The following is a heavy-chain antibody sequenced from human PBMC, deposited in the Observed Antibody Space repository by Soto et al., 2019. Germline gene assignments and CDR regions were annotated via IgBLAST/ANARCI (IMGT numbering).Heavy chain of an antibody. J-gene: IGHJ2*01. Sequence: QVHLVESGGGVVQPGRSLTLSCTASGITFSSFAVHWVRQSPGKGLDWVAAISYDGTTKFYADSVKGRFSIPRDNSKNTVYLQMNSLSGEDTAVYYCARDPCGDCFDWYGDHWGHGTLVTVSS. D-gene: IGHD2-21*02. V-gene: IGHV3-30-3*01. CDR1: GITFSSFA. CDR2: ISYDGTTK. CDR3: ARDPCGDCFDWYGDH.